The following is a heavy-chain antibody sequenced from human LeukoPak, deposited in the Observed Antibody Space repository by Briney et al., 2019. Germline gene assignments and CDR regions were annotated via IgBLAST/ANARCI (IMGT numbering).Heavy chain of an antibody. D-gene: IGHD6-19*01. V-gene: IGHV3-53*01. CDR2: IYTGGST. CDR1: GFTVSSNY. Sequence: SGGSLRLSCAASGFTVSSNYMSWVRQAPGKGLEWVSVIYTGGSTYYAGSVKDRFTISRDNSKKTLYLQMNSLRAEDTAVYYCARVGSGWEFDHWGQGTLVTVSS. J-gene: IGHJ4*02. CDR3: ARVGSGWEFDH.